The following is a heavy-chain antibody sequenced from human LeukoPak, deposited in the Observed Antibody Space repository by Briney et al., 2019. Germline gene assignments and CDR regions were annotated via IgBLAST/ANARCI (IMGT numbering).Heavy chain of an antibody. CDR3: SRAPAETGAATGTFGY. V-gene: IGHV3-13*01. CDR1: GFTFSNYD. Sequence: GGSLRLSCAVSGFTFSNYDIHWVRQATGRGLECVSGIGTAGDIYYPGSVKGRFTISRDNAKNSLFLRMNSLRDEDTAMYFCSRAPAETGAATGTFGYWGQGTLVTVSS. D-gene: IGHD1-1*01. CDR2: IGTAGDI. J-gene: IGHJ4*02.